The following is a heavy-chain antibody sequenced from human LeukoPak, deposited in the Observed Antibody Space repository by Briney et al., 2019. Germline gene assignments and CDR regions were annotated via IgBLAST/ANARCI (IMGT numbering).Heavy chain of an antibody. Sequence: ASVKVSCKASGYSFTDYYIHWVRQAPGQGLEWMGRINPNSGGTNFAQRFQGRVTMTRDTSITTAYMALSRLRSDDTAIYYCARPTTRLVTAILVSTFGIWGQGTMVTVSS. D-gene: IGHD2-21*02. V-gene: IGHV1-2*06. CDR1: GYSFTDYY. J-gene: IGHJ3*02. CDR3: ARPTTRLVTAILVSTFGI. CDR2: INPNSGGT.